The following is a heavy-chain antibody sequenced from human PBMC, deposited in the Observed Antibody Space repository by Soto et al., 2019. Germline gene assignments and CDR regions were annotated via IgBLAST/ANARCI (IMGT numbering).Heavy chain of an antibody. D-gene: IGHD5-12*01. J-gene: IGHJ6*02. Sequence: ASVKVSCKASGYTFTGYYMHWVRQAPGQGLEGMGWINPNSGGTNYAQKFQGWVTMTRSTSISTAYMELSRLRSDDTAVYYCARVLGSGYDYYHYYGLDVWGQGTTVTFPS. CDR3: ARVLGSGYDYYHYYGLDV. CDR2: INPNSGGT. CDR1: GYTFTGYY. V-gene: IGHV1-2*04.